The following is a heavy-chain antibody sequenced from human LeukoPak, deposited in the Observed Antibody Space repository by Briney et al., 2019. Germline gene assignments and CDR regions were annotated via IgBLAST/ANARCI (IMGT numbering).Heavy chain of an antibody. CDR2: ISGSGGST. D-gene: IGHD1-14*01. J-gene: IGHJ1*01. CDR1: GVTFSTYG. V-gene: IGHV3-23*01. Sequence: GGSLRLSCAASGVTFSTYGMSWGRQGPGKGLEWVSGISGSGGSTYYSDSVKGRLTISRDNSKNTLYLQMNSLRAEDTAVYYCVKSLNLPRNFQHWGQGTLVTVSS. CDR3: VKSLNLPRNFQH.